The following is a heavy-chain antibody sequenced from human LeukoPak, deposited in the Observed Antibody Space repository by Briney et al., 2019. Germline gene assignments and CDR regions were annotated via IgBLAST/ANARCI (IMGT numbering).Heavy chain of an antibody. D-gene: IGHD6-13*01. V-gene: IGHV1-46*01. J-gene: IGHJ5*02. Sequence: ASVKVSCKASGYTFTSYYMHWVRQAPGQGLEWMGIINPSGGSTSYAQKFQGRVTMTRDMSTSTVYMELSSLRSEDTAVYYCAREYPNPGIAAARKNWFDPWGQGTLVTVSS. CDR1: GYTFTSYY. CDR2: INPSGGST. CDR3: AREYPNPGIAAARKNWFDP.